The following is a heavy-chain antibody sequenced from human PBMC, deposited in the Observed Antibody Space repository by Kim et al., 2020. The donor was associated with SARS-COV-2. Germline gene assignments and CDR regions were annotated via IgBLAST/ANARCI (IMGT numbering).Heavy chain of an antibody. CDR2: ISYSGST. CDR3: ARSINWNYVSSWVDP. J-gene: IGHJ5*02. V-gene: IGHV4-59*13. D-gene: IGHD1-7*01. Sequence: SETLSLTCIVSGGSISSYYWSWIRQPPGKGLEWIGYISYSGSTNYNPSLKSRVTISADTSKNQFTLKLSSVTAADTAVYYCARSINWNYVSSWVDPWGQGTLVTVSS. CDR1: GGSISSYY.